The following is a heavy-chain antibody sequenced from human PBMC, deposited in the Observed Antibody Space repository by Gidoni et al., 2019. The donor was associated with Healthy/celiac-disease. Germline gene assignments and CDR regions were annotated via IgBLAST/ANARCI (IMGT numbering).Heavy chain of an antibody. Sequence: QVQLPESGPGLVKPSEPLSLTCTVSGGSISSYYWSWIRQPPGKGLEWMGYIYYSGSTNYNPSLKSRVTISVDTSKNQFSLKLSSVTAADTAVYYCARGRDGYNYSVDYWGQGTLVTVSS. V-gene: IGHV4-59*01. CDR2: IYYSGST. J-gene: IGHJ4*02. CDR1: GGSISSYY. D-gene: IGHD5-12*01. CDR3: ARGRDGYNYSVDY.